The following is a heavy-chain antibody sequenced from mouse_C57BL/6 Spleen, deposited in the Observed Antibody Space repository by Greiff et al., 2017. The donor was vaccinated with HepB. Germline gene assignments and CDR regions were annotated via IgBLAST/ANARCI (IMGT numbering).Heavy chain of an antibody. Sequence: VQLQQSGPVLVKPGASVKMSCKASGYTFTDYYMNWVKQSHGKSLEWIGVINPYNGGTSYNQKFKGKATLTVDKSSSTAYMELNSLTSEDSAVYYCASYYYGKLDWGQGTTLTVSS. CDR2: INPYNGGT. D-gene: IGHD1-1*01. V-gene: IGHV1-19*01. CDR1: GYTFTDYY. CDR3: ASYYYGKLD. J-gene: IGHJ2*01.